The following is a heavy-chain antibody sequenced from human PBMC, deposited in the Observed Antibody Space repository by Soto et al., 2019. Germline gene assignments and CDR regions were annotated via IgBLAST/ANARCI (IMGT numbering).Heavy chain of an antibody. CDR2: VNSDGSIT. Sequence: EVQLVESGGGLVQPGGSLRLSCAASGFDFSNAWMHWVRQAPGKGLVWVSHVNSDGSITTYADSVKGRFTISRDNAKNTVYLQMNSLRVEDTAVYYCTRDQASSSAVWGQGTLVTVSS. CDR1: GFDFSNAW. D-gene: IGHD2-15*01. J-gene: IGHJ4*02. V-gene: IGHV3-74*01. CDR3: TRDQASSSAV.